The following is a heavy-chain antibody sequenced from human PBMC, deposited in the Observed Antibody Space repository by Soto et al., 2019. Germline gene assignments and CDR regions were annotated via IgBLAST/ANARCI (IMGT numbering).Heavy chain of an antibody. V-gene: IGHV3-21*01. Sequence: EVQLVESGGGLVKPGGSLRLSCAASGFTFSSYSMKWVRQAPGKGLEWVSLISSSSSYIYYADSVKGRFTISRDNAKNSLSLQMNSLRAEDTAVYYCARVGYSSGWLPDYWGQGTLVTVSS. CDR3: ARVGYSSGWLPDY. J-gene: IGHJ4*02. CDR2: ISSSSSYI. D-gene: IGHD6-19*01. CDR1: GFTFSSYS.